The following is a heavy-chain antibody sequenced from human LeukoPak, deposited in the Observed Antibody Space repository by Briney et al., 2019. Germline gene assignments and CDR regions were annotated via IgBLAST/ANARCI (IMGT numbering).Heavy chain of an antibody. CDR3: AKDITGHSGSDY. CDR1: GFTVSSNY. J-gene: IGHJ4*02. D-gene: IGHD1-26*01. CDR2: IYIGGST. Sequence: PGGSLRLSCAASGFTVSSNYMSWVRQAPGKGLEWVSVIYIGGSTYYADSVKGRFTISRDISKNTLYLQMNSLRTEDTALYYCAKDITGHSGSDYWGQGTLVTVSS. V-gene: IGHV3-53*05.